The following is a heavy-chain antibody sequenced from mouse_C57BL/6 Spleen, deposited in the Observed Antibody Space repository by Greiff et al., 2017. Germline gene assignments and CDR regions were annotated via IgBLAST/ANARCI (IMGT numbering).Heavy chain of an antibody. CDR3: ARRGNFGNYDY. D-gene: IGHD2-1*01. CDR2: IYPRDGST. CDR1: GYTFTDHT. V-gene: IGHV1-78*01. J-gene: IGHJ2*01. Sequence: VQGVESDAELVKPGASVKISCKVSGYTFTDHTIHWMKQRPEQGLDWIGYIYPRDGSTKYNEKFKGKATLTADKSSSTAYMQLNSLTSEDSAVYFCARRGNFGNYDYWGQGTTLTVSS.